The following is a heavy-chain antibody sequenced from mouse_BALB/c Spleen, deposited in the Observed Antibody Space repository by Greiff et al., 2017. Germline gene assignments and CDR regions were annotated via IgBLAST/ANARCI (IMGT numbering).Heavy chain of an antibody. CDR1: GFTFSSFG. CDR3: ARSPDGYYSMDY. V-gene: IGHV5-17*02. CDR2: ISSGSSTI. D-gene: IGHD2-3*01. Sequence: EVKLQESGGGLVQPGGSRKLSCAASGFTFSSFGMHWVSQAPEKGLEWVAYISSGSSTIYYADTVKGRFTISRDNPKNTLFLQMTSLRSEDTAMYYCARSPDGYYSMDYWGQGTSVTVSS. J-gene: IGHJ4*01.